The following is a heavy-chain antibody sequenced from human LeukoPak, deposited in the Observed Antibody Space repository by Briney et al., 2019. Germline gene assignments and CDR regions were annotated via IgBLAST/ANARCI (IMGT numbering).Heavy chain of an antibody. CDR1: GFSFSNYD. Sequence: GGSLRLSCAASGFSFSNYDMHWVRQAPGKGREWVAVIRYDGNNKYSADSVKGRFTISRDNSKNTLFLQMNTLRAEDTAVYYCAKGGSLGFDYWGQGTLVTVSS. V-gene: IGHV3-30*02. D-gene: IGHD7-27*01. CDR3: AKGGSLGFDY. CDR2: IRYDGNNK. J-gene: IGHJ4*02.